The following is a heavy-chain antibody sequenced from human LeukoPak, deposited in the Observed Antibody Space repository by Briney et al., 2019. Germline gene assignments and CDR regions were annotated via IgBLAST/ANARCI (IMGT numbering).Heavy chain of an antibody. CDR2: ISAYNGNT. D-gene: IGHD6-13*01. CDR3: ARVIAAAGIYYGMDV. Sequence: ASVKVSCKASGYTFTSYGISWVRQAPGQGLEWMGWISAYNGNTNYAQKLQGRVTMTTDTSTSTAYMELRSLRSDDTAVYYCARVIAAAGIYYGMDVWGQGTTVTVSS. CDR1: GYTFTSYG. J-gene: IGHJ6*02. V-gene: IGHV1-18*01.